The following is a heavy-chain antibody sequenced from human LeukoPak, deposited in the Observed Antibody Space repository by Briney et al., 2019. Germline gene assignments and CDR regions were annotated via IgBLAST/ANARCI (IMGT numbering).Heavy chain of an antibody. D-gene: IGHD2/OR15-2a*01. CDR3: ARDGGNIPVS. CDR1: VYTYTGYY. Sequence: GASVKVSCKASVYTYTGYYIHWVRQAPGQGLEWMGWINPNSGGTNYAQKFQGRVTMTRDTSISTAYMELTRLRSDDTAVYYCARDGGNIPVSWGQGTLVTVSS. V-gene: IGHV1-2*02. CDR2: INPNSGGT. J-gene: IGHJ5*02.